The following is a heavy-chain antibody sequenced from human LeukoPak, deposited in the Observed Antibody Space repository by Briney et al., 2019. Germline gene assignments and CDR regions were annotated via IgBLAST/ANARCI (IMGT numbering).Heavy chain of an antibody. CDR2: IYYSGST. V-gene: IGHV4-39*01. D-gene: IGHD6-19*01. J-gene: IGHJ4*02. CDR3: ARQGGGWSTAGECYFDY. Sequence: PSETLSLTCTVSGGSISSSSYYWGWIRQPPGKGLEWIGSIYYSGSTYYNPSLKSRVTISVDTSKNQFSLKLSSVTAADTAVYYCARQGGGWSTAGECYFDYWGQGTLVTVSS. CDR1: GGSISSSSYY.